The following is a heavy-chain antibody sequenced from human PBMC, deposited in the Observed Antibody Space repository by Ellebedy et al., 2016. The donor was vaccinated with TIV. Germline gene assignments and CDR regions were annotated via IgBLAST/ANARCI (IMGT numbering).Heavy chain of an antibody. D-gene: IGHD5-24*01. V-gene: IGHV1-69*04. CDR3: AREVMATGELGFDY. J-gene: IGHJ4*02. CDR2: IIPVLGIA. Sequence: ASVKVSCKASGGTFSSYAINWVRQALGQGPEWMGRIIPVLGIANNAQKFQGRVTITADKSTSTAYMELSSLRSEDTAMYYCAREVMATGELGFDYWGQGTQVTVSS. CDR1: GGTFSSYA.